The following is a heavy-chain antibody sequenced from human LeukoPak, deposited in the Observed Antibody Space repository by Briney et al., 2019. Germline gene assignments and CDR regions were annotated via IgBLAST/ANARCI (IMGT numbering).Heavy chain of an antibody. CDR2: ISYDGSNK. CDR3: AKAHIAVAATDAFDI. Sequence: GGSLRLSCAASGFTFSSYGMHWVRQAPGKGLEWVAVISYDGSNKYYADSVKGRFTISRDNSKNTLYLQMNSLRAEDTAVYYCAKAHIAVAATDAFDIWGQGTMVTVSS. D-gene: IGHD6-19*01. J-gene: IGHJ3*02. V-gene: IGHV3-30*18. CDR1: GFTFSSYG.